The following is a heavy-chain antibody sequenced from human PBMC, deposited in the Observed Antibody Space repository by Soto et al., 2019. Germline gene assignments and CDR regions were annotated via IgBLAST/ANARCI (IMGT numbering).Heavy chain of an antibody. CDR3: ANGGLHGSIDGGLSYFHH. D-gene: IGHD2-15*01. V-gene: IGHV3-23*01. J-gene: IGHJ4*02. Sequence: EVQMLESGGYLVQPGGSLRVSCASGFTFSHYTMAWVRQAPVKGLEWVSGFSRSNGVAYYADSVKGRFTISRDNSKNTVFLQMNRLRAEDTAVYYCANGGLHGSIDGGLSYFHHWDQGTLVTVSS. CDR2: FSRSNGVA. CDR1: GFTFSHYT.